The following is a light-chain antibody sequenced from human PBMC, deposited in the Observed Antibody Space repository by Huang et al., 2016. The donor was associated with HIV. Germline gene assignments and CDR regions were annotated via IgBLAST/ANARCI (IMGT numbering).Light chain of an antibody. CDR2: GES. CDR1: QSIGSSS. CDR3: QQYGSSPWT. Sequence: EIVLTQSPGTLSLSPGERATLSCRASQSIGSSSLAWYQQIPGQAPRLLIYGESIRVTGIPRRFRGRGSGTDFTLIINRLEPEDFAFYYCQQYGSSPWTFGQGTKVEIK. J-gene: IGKJ1*01. V-gene: IGKV3-20*01.